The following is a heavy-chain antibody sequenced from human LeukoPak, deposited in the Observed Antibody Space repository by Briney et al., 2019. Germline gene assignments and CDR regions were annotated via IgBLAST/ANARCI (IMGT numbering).Heavy chain of an antibody. V-gene: IGHV3-21*01. D-gene: IGHD5-24*01. CDR2: ISSSSSYI. CDR1: GFTFSSYS. Sequence: PGGSLRLSCAASGFTFSSYSMNWVRQAPGEGLERVSSISSSSSYIYYADSVKGRFTISRDNAKNSLYLQMNSLRAEDTAVYYCARDGMATPHGMDVWGQGTTVTVSS. CDR3: ARDGMATPHGMDV. J-gene: IGHJ6*02.